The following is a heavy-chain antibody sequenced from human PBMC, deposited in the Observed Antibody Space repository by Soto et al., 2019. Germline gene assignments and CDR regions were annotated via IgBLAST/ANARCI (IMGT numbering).Heavy chain of an antibody. Sequence: QVQLVQSGAEVKKPGSSVKVSCKASGGTFSSYTISWVRQAPGQGLEWMGRIIPILGIANYAQKFQGRVTITADKSTSPAYMEPSSLRSEDTAVYYCAREEYYYGSGAFFDYWGKGTLVTVSS. CDR3: AREEYYYGSGAFFDY. J-gene: IGHJ4*02. CDR1: GGTFSSYT. V-gene: IGHV1-69*08. D-gene: IGHD3-10*01. CDR2: IIPILGIA.